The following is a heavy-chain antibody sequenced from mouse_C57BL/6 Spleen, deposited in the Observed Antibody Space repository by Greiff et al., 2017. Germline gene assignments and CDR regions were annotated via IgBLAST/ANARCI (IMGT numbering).Heavy chain of an antibody. V-gene: IGHV2-9-1*01. CDR1: GFSLTSYA. D-gene: IGHD1-1*01. Sequence: QVQLKESGPGLVAPSQSLSITCTVSGFSLTSYAISWVRQPPGKGLEWLGVIWTGGGTNYKSALKSRLSISKDNSKSQVFLKMNSLQTDDTARYYCARNYYGSRWGYFDVWGTGTTVTVSS. J-gene: IGHJ1*03. CDR3: ARNYYGSRWGYFDV. CDR2: IWTGGGT.